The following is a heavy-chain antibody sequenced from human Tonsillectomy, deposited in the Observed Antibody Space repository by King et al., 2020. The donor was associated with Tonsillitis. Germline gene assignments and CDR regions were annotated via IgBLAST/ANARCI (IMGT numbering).Heavy chain of an antibody. V-gene: IGHV1-2*02. D-gene: IGHD3-22*01. Sequence: FQLVQSGAELRKPGASVTVSCRTSGDTFTGHFVHWVRQAPGQGLEWMGWINPNSGDTNYAQNFQGRVTLSGDVSSTTAYMGLSSLRPDDTAVYYCATNAIASDSSAYRDVRHWGQGTLVTVSS. CDR1: GDTFTGHF. J-gene: IGHJ1*01. CDR2: INPNSGDT. CDR3: ATNAIASDSSAYRDVRH.